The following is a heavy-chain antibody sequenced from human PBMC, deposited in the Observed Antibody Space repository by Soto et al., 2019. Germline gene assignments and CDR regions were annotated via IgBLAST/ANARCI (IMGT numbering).Heavy chain of an antibody. D-gene: IGHD6-13*01. J-gene: IGHJ3*02. V-gene: IGHV5-51*01. Sequence: GDSLKISCKGSGYSFTSYWIGWVRQMPGKGLEWMGIIYPGDSDTRYSPSFQGQVTISADKSISTAYLQWSSLKASDTAMYYCARLESSSWYDDAFDIWGQGTMVTVSS. CDR2: IYPGDSDT. CDR3: ARLESSSWYDDAFDI. CDR1: GYSFTSYW.